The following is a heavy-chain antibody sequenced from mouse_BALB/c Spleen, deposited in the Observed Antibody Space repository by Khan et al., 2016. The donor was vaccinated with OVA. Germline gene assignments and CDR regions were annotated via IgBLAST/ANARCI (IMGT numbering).Heavy chain of an antibody. V-gene: IGHV3-6*02. D-gene: IGHD1-1*01. CDR1: GYSITSGYY. J-gene: IGHJ1*03. CDR3: ARNYRPRYFDV. Sequence: EVQLQESGPGLVKPSQSLSLTCSVTGYSITSGYYWNWIRQFPGNKLEWMGYISYDGSNNYNPSLKNRISFTRDPSKSQFFLKLNSVTTEDTATYYCARNYRPRYFDVWGTGTTVTGSS. CDR2: ISYDGSN.